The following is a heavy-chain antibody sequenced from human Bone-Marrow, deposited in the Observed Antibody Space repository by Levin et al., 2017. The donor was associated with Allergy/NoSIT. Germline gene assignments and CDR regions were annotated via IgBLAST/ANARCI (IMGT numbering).Heavy chain of an antibody. Sequence: PGGSLRLSCKGSGFTFTTYWISWVRQMPGKGLEWMGKIDPSDSYTNYNPSFQGHVTISADTSISTAYLQWSSLKAADTAMYYCARQTYGSGSYHWFDPWGQGTLVTVSA. D-gene: IGHD3-10*01. CDR3: ARQTYGSGSYHWFDP. CDR1: GFTFTTYW. CDR2: IDPSDSYT. V-gene: IGHV5-10-1*01. J-gene: IGHJ5*02.